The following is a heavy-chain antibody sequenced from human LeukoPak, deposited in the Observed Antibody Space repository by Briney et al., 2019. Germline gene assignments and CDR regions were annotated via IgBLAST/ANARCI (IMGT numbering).Heavy chain of an antibody. CDR2: IIPILGIA. CDR3: ARGGDYGSGVNWFDP. CDR1: GGTFSSYA. J-gene: IGHJ5*02. V-gene: IGHV1-69*04. D-gene: IGHD3-10*01. Sequence: GASVKVSCKASGGTFSSYAISWVRQAPGQGLEWMGRIIPILGIANYAQKFQGRVTITADKSTSTAYMELNSLRSEDTAVYYCARGGDYGSGVNWFDPWGQGTLVTVSS.